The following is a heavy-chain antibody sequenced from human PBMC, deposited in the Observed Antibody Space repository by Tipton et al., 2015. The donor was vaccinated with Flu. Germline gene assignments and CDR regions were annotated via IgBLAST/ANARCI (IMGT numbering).Heavy chain of an antibody. Sequence: TLSLTCAVSGDSISSDYHWGWIRQFPGKGLEWIGTVSRGGSAIYNPSLKSRVTISIDRSKNQFSLNLKSVTAADMAVYYCARETAYSYAPLGDAVDVWGQGTMVSVSS. CDR1: GDSISSDYH. J-gene: IGHJ3*01. CDR2: VSRGGSA. V-gene: IGHV4-38-2*01. D-gene: IGHD5-18*01. CDR3: ARETAYSYAPLGDAVDV.